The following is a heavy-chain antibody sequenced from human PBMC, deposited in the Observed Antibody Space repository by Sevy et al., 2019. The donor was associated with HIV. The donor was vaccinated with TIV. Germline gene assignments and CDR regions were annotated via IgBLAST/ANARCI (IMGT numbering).Heavy chain of an antibody. CDR1: GFRFTDYW. CDR2: IKQDESEK. Sequence: GGSLRLSCAASGFRFTDYWMSRVRQTPWKGLEWVATIKQDESEKYYVDSVKGRFVISRDNGKTSVSLQMNGLRVEDTALYYCAREVGGFNWRPYYFDSWGQGTLVTVSS. CDR3: AREVGGFNWRPYYFDS. V-gene: IGHV3-7*01. J-gene: IGHJ4*02. D-gene: IGHD3-16*01.